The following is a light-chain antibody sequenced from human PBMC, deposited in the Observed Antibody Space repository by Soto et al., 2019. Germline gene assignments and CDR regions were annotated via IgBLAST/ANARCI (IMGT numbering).Light chain of an antibody. Sequence: DVQMTQSPSSLSASVGDRVTITCRASQSISSYLNWYQQKPGKATKLLIYASSSLQSGVPSRFSGIGSGTDFTLTISSLQPEDFATYYCQQSYSTPRITFGQGTRLEIK. CDR2: ASS. CDR3: QQSYSTPRIT. V-gene: IGKV1-39*01. J-gene: IGKJ5*01. CDR1: QSISSY.